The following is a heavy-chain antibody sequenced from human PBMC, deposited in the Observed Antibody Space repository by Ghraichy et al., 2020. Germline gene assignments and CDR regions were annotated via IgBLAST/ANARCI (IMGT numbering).Heavy chain of an antibody. J-gene: IGHJ2*01. Sequence: SETLSLTCAVYGGSFSGYYWSWIRQPPGKGLEWIGEINHSGSTNYNPSLKSRVTISVDTSKNQFSLKLSSVTAADTAVYYCARGQDSSGCYRHWYFDLWGRGTLVTVSS. CDR3: ARGQDSSGCYRHWYFDL. D-gene: IGHD6-19*01. CDR2: INHSGST. V-gene: IGHV4-34*01. CDR1: GGSFSGYY.